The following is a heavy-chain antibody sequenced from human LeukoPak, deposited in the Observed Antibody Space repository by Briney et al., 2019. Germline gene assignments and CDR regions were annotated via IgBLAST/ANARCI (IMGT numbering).Heavy chain of an antibody. CDR1: GGSISSYY. J-gene: IGHJ4*02. Sequence: PSETLSLTCTVSGGSISSYYWSWIRQPPGKGLAWIGYIYYSGSTNYNPSLKSRVTISVDTSKNQFSLKLSSVTAADTAVYYCARFAYGSVDYWGQGTLVTVSS. D-gene: IGHD3-10*01. CDR3: ARFAYGSVDY. CDR2: IYYSGST. V-gene: IGHV4-59*01.